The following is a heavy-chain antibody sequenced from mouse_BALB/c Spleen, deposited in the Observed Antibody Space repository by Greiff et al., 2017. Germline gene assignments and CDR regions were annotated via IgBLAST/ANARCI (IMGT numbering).Heavy chain of an antibody. CDR1: GYTFTSYW. CDR2: INPSNGRT. V-gene: IGHV1S81*02. J-gene: IGHJ2*01. D-gene: IGHD4-1*01. CDR3: ARKTGPFDY. Sequence: QVQLKQPGAELVKPGASVKLSCKASGYTFTSYWMHWVKQRPGQGLEWIGEINPSNGRTNYNEKFKSKATLTVDKSSSTAYMQLSSLTSEDSAVYYCARKTGPFDYWGQGTTLTVSS.